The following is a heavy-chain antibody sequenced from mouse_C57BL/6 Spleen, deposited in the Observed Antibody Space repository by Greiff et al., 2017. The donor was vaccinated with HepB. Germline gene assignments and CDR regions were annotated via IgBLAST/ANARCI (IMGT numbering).Heavy chain of an antibody. V-gene: IGHV5-17*01. D-gene: IGHD2-13*01. CDR3: ARPDGDYGAWFAY. J-gene: IGHJ3*01. CDR1: GFTFSDYG. Sequence: EVQLVESGGGLVKPGGSLKLSCAASGFTFSDYGMHWVRQAPEKGLEWVAYISSGSSTIYYADTVKGRFTISRDNAKNTLFLQMTSLRSEDTAMYYCARPDGDYGAWFAYWGQGTLVTVSA. CDR2: ISSGSSTI.